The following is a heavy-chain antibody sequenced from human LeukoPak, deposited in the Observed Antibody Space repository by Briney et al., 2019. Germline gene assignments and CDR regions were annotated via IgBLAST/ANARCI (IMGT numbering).Heavy chain of an antibody. D-gene: IGHD2-2*01. V-gene: IGHV4-61*02. J-gene: IGHJ4*02. Sequence: SQTLSLTCTVSGDSISSGDYYWSWIRQPAGKGLEWIGRISSSGSTNYNPSLKSRVTISVDTSKNQFSLKLSSVTAADTAVYYCARARFQLPAQFDYWGQGTLVTVSS. CDR3: ARARFQLPAQFDY. CDR2: ISSSGST. CDR1: GDSISSGDYY.